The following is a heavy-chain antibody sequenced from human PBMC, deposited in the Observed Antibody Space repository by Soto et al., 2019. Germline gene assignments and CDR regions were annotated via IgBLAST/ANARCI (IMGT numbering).Heavy chain of an antibody. J-gene: IGHJ3*02. CDR1: GGSISSYY. D-gene: IGHD3-22*01. CDR3: AREPKYYYDSIGYRGASDI. Sequence: SETLSLTCTVSGGSISSYYWSWIRQPPGKGLEWIGYIYYSGSTNYNPSLKSRVTISVDTSKNQFSLKLSSVTAADTAVYYCAREPKYYYDSIGYRGASDIWGQGTMVTVSS. V-gene: IGHV4-59*12. CDR2: IYYSGST.